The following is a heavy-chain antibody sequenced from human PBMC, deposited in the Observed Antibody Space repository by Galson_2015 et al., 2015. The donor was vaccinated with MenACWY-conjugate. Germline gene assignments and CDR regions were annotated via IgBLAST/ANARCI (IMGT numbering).Heavy chain of an antibody. CDR3: ASIRFAIVATFRAEAEPLAAAEVQDY. Sequence: SLRLSCAASGFTFSSYWMSWVRQAPGKGLEWVANIKQDGSEKYYVGSVKGRFTISRDNAKNSLYLQMNSLRAEDTAVYYCASIRFAIVATFRAEAEPLAAAEVQDYWGQGTLVTVSS. CDR1: GFTFSSYW. J-gene: IGHJ4*02. CDR2: IKQDGSEK. D-gene: IGHD6-13*01. V-gene: IGHV3-7*03.